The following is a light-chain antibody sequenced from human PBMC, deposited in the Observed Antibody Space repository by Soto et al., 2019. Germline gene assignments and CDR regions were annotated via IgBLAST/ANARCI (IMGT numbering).Light chain of an antibody. Sequence: QSALTQPASVSGSPGQSITISCTGTSGDVGAFNYISWYQQHPGKAPKLLTYEVSYRPSGVSNRFSGSKSGNTASLTISGLQPEDGADYYCSSPTKNVAWVFGGGTKVTVL. CDR2: EVS. J-gene: IGLJ3*02. CDR3: SSPTKNVAWV. CDR1: SGDVGAFNY. V-gene: IGLV2-14*01.